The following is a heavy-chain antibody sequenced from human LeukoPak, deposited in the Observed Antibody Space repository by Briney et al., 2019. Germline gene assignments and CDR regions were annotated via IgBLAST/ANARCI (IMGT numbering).Heavy chain of an antibody. CDR2: IYTSGST. CDR1: GDSVSSYY. J-gene: IGHJ6*03. Sequence: PSETLSLTCTVSGDSVSSYYWSWIRQPAGKGLEWIGRIYTSGSTNYNPSLKSRVTMSVDTSKNQFSLKLSSVTAADTAVYYCAREAFGPVGYYYYYYMDVWGKGTTVTVSS. D-gene: IGHD3-10*01. CDR3: AREAFGPVGYYYYYYMDV. V-gene: IGHV4-4*07.